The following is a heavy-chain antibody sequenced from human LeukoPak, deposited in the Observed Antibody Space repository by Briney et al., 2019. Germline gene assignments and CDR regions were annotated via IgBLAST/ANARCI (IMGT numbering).Heavy chain of an antibody. CDR2: ISKSGSDR. CDR1: GFSVSSYE. V-gene: IGHV3-48*03. CDR3: ARVGRSTVGGY. Sequence: GGSLRLSCAASGFSVSSYEMNWVRQAPGKGLEWVSYISKSGSDRYYADPVKGRFTMSRDNAKNSLYLQMNSLRVDDTAVYYCARVGRSTVGGYWGQGTLVTVSS. D-gene: IGHD4-23*01. J-gene: IGHJ4*02.